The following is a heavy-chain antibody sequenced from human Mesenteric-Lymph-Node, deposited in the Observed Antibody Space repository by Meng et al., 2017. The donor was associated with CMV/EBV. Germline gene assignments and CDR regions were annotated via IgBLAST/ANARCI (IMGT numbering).Heavy chain of an antibody. CDR3: ARDSGWYDY. CDR1: GFSFSDYC. Sequence: GESLKISCAASGFSFSDYCMHWVRQAPGKGLEWVAVISYDGFNKYYADSVRGRFTISRDNSKNTLYLQVNSLRAEDTAVYYCARDSGWYDYWGQGTLVTVSS. CDR2: ISYDGFNK. D-gene: IGHD6-19*01. V-gene: IGHV3-30-3*01. J-gene: IGHJ4*02.